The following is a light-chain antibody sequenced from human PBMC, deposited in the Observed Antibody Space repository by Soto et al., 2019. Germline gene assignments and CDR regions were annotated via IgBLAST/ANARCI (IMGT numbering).Light chain of an antibody. V-gene: IGLV2-14*01. CDR1: SSDVGGYNY. J-gene: IGLJ1*01. CDR2: DVS. Sequence: QSALTQPASVSGSPGQSITIPCTGTSSDVGGYNYVSWYQQHPGKAPKLMIYDVSNRPSGVSNRFSGSKSGNTASLTISGLQAEDEADYSCSSYTSSSTLVFGTGTKVTVL. CDR3: SSYTSSSTLV.